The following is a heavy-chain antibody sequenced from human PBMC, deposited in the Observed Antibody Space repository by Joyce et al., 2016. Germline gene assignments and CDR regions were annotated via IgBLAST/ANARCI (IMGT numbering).Heavy chain of an antibody. CDR2: IYHSGNT. CDR3: ARAPRGPGYFDS. V-gene: IGHV4-30-2*01. CDR1: GDSFTTGGYA. J-gene: IGHJ4*02. D-gene: IGHD3-10*01. Sequence: QLLLQESGPGLVKTSQTLSLTCAVSGDSFTTGGYAWNWIRQPPGKGLEWIGDIYHSGNTHFTPSVQSRVTISLDRAKSQCSLKLSSGTTADTAVYYCARAPRGPGYFDSWGQGTLVTVSS.